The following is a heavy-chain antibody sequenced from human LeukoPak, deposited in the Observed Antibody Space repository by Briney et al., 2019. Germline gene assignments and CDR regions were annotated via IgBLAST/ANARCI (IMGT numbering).Heavy chain of an antibody. Sequence: ASVKVSCKASGYTFTSYYMHWVRQAPGQGLEWMGIINPSGGSTSYAQKFQGRVTMTRDTSTSTVYMELSSLRSEDTAVYYCARDHGPGGNSRWVDYWGQGTLVTVSS. CDR2: INPSGGST. CDR1: GYTFTSYY. CDR3: ARDHGPGGNSRWVDY. V-gene: IGHV1-46*01. D-gene: IGHD4-23*01. J-gene: IGHJ4*02.